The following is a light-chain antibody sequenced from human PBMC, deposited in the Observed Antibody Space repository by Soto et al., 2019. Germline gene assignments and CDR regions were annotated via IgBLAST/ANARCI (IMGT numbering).Light chain of an antibody. V-gene: IGKV1-33*01. CDR1: EDISNY. J-gene: IGKJ4*01. CDR2: DAS. CDR3: QQYDNLPALT. Sequence: DIRMTQSPSSLSASVGDRVTITCQAGEDISNYLNWYQQKPGKARKLLIYDASNLETGVPSRFSGSGSGTDFTFTISSLQPEDIATYYCQQYDNLPALTFGGGTKVDIK.